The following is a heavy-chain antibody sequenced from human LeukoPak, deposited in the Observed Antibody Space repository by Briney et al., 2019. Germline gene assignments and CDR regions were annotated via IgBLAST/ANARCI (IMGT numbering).Heavy chain of an antibody. D-gene: IGHD3-22*01. J-gene: IGHJ4*02. CDR1: GFSFSSYA. V-gene: IGHV3-23*01. Sequence: GGSLRLSCAASGFSFSSYAMSWVRQAPGKGLEWVSAISGSGGSTYYADSVKGRFTISRDNSKNTLYLQMNSLRAEDTAVYYCAKAHYYDSSGYSDYWGQGTLVTVSS. CDR3: AKAHYYDSSGYSDY. CDR2: ISGSGGST.